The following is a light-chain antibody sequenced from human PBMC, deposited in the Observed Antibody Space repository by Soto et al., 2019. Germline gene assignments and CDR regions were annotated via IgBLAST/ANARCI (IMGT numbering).Light chain of an antibody. CDR3: QQYDKWPPVT. Sequence: EIVLTQSPGTLSLSTGERAALSCRASQSFSSNLAWYQQKPGQAPRLLIYGASTRATGVPARFSGSGSGTEFTLTIRSLQSDDSAVYYCQQYDKWPPVTFGQGTRLEI. CDR1: QSFSSN. CDR2: GAS. V-gene: IGKV3-15*01. J-gene: IGKJ5*01.